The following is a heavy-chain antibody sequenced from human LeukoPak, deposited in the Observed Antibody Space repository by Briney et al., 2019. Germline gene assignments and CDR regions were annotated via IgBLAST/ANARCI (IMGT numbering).Heavy chain of an antibody. CDR1: GFTFGDYA. V-gene: IGHV3-49*04. J-gene: IGHJ4*02. D-gene: IGHD5-24*01. CDR2: IRSKAYGGTT. CDR3: TRSTKGSRDGYNF. Sequence: PGGSLRLSCTASGFTFGDYAMSWVRQAPGKGLEWVGFIRSKAYGGTTEYAASVKGRFTISRDDSKSIAYLQMNSLKTEDTAVYCCTRSTKGSRDGYNFWGQGTLVTVSS.